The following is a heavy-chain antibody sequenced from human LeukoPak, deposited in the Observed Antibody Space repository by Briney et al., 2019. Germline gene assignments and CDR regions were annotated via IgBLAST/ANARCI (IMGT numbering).Heavy chain of an antibody. CDR3: ARGRVDDSSGPDYYYYYMDV. CDR1: ANTFTDFY. Sequence: ASVKVSCKASANTFTDFYMHWVRQAPGQGLEWMGIFNPAGGRTSYAQKFQGRVTITRDTSTNTLYMELSSLRSEDTAVYYCARGRVDDSSGPDYYYYYMDVWGKGTTVTVSS. J-gene: IGHJ6*03. V-gene: IGHV1-46*01. D-gene: IGHD3-22*01. CDR2: FNPAGGRT.